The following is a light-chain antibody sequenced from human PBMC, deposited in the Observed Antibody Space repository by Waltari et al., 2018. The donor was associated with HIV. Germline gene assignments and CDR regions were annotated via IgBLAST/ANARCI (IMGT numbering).Light chain of an antibody. J-gene: IGLJ1*01. CDR2: DVT. CDR1: TSNFGGF. V-gene: IGLV2-14*03. Sequence: QSALTQPASVSGSPGQSITISCTGTTSNFGGFISWYQQSSGKPPKLIIYDVTHRPSGVSNRFSGSQSVNTASLTITGLQAEDEADYFCSSYTPTNTVFGSGTKVSVL. CDR3: SSYTPTNTV.